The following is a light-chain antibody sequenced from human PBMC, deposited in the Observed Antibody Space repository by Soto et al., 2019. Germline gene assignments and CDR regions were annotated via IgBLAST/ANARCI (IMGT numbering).Light chain of an antibody. CDR2: GAS. Sequence: EILLTQSPGTLSLSPGERATLSCRASQSVSSSYLAWYQQKPGQAPRLLIYGASSRATGIPDRFSGSGSGTDFTLTISRLEPEDFAVYYCQQYGCSPLTFGGGTKVDIK. J-gene: IGKJ4*01. CDR3: QQYGCSPLT. CDR1: QSVSSSY. V-gene: IGKV3-20*01.